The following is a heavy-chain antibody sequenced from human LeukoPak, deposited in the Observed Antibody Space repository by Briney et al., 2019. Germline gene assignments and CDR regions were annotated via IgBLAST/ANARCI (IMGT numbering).Heavy chain of an antibody. D-gene: IGHD3-16*01. CDR1: GGSISSSSAY. CDR2: IYYSGAT. Sequence: SETLSLTCTVSGGSISSSSAYWAWIRQAPGKGLEWIGTIYYSGATYYNPSLESRVTISVETSKNQFSLRLSSVTAADTAVYYCARRNIVGGLRAFDFWGQGTLVTVSS. J-gene: IGHJ4*02. CDR3: ARRNIVGGLRAFDF. V-gene: IGHV4-39*01.